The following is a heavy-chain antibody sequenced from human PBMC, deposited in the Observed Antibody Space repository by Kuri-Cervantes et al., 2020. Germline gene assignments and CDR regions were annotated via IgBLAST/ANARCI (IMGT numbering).Heavy chain of an antibody. V-gene: IGHV3-66*01. CDR2: IHDGGST. CDR1: GFTVSSSY. CDR3: ARDGAHSI. J-gene: IGHJ3*02. Sequence: GGSLRLSCAASGFTVSSSYMHWVRQVPGKGLEWVSVIHDGGSTYYADFVKGRFTISRDNSKNTLYLQMNSLRAEDTAVYYCARDGAHSIWGQGTMVTVSS. D-gene: IGHD4/OR15-4a*01.